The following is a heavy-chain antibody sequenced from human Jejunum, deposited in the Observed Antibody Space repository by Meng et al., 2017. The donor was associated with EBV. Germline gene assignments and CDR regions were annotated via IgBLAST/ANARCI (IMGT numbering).Heavy chain of an antibody. V-gene: IGHV4-34*01. CDR1: GGSFSDYY. Sequence: QGEQQQGGAGLFKPTETLSLTCGVYGGSFSDYYWTWIRQPPGKGLEWIGEISHSGTTKYNPSLKSRVTISLDTSNNQFSLNLNSVTAADTALYYCARYGKCSGNSFYCFDPWGQGTLVTVSS. CDR3: ARYGKCSGNSFYCFDP. D-gene: IGHD4-23*01. CDR2: ISHSGTT. J-gene: IGHJ5*02.